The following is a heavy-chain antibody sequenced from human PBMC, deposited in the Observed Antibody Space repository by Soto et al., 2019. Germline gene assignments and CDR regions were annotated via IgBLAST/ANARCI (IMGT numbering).Heavy chain of an antibody. CDR1: GFTFSSYW. D-gene: IGHD4-17*01. Sequence: GGSLRLSCAASGFTFSSYWMHWVRQAPGKGLVWVSRINSDGSSTSYADSVKGRFTISRDNAKNTLYLQMNSLRAEDTAVYYCASGVLLRSAARPRRGYINYWGQGTLVTVSS. J-gene: IGHJ4*02. V-gene: IGHV3-74*01. CDR2: INSDGSST. CDR3: ASGVLLRSAARPRRGYINY.